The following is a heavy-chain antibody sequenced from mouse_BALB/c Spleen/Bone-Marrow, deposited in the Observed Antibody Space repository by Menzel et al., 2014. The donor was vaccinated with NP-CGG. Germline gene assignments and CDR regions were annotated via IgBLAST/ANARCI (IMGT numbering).Heavy chain of an antibody. CDR1: GFTFSDFY. CDR3: ARDSYGSAWFAY. D-gene: IGHD2-2*01. J-gene: IGHJ3*01. V-gene: IGHV7-1*02. Sequence: EVKLMESGGGLVQPGGSLRLSCATSGFTFSDFYMEWVRQPPGKRLEWIAASRNKANDYTTEYSAFVKGRFIVSRDTSQSILYLQMNALRAEDTAIYYCARDSYGSAWFAYWGQGTLVTVSA. CDR2: SRNKANDYTT.